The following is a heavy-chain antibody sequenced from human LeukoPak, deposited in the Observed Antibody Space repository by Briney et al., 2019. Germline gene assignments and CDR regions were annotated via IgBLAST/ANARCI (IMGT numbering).Heavy chain of an antibody. CDR3: ARWGGTRQYYFDY. Sequence: GGSLRPSCAVSGFIFSDYGFHWVRQAPGKGLEWVAFTRFDGSIKQYADSVKGRFTISRDDSKNTLYLQMNSLKYEDTAVYYCARWGGTRQYYFDYWGRGTLVTVSS. CDR2: TRFDGSIK. D-gene: IGHD3-16*01. V-gene: IGHV3-33*01. CDR1: GFIFSDYG. J-gene: IGHJ4*02.